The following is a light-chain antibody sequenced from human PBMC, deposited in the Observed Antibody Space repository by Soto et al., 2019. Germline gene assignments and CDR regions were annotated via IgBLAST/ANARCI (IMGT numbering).Light chain of an antibody. Sequence: DIVMTQSPLSLPVTPGEPASISCRSSQSLLHSNGYNYLDWYVQKPGQSPQLLIYLGSNRASGVPDRFSGSVSGTDFTLRISRVEAEDVGVYYCMQGLETPNFGPGTKVDIK. CDR2: LGS. CDR1: QSLLHSNGYNY. V-gene: IGKV2-28*01. CDR3: MQGLETPN. J-gene: IGKJ3*01.